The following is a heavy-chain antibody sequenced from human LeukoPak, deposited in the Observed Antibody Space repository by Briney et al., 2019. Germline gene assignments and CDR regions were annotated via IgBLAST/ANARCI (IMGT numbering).Heavy chain of an antibody. CDR2: VNRDGSST. Sequence: GGSLRFSCAASGFTFSDYWMHWVRQAPGKGLVWVSRVNRDGSSTSYADSVKGRFTISRDNSRDNLYLQMNSLRADDTAVYYCARAGVGSLRAFDHWGQGTPVTVSS. D-gene: IGHD1-26*01. CDR3: ARAGVGSLRAFDH. V-gene: IGHV3-74*01. CDR1: GFTFSDYW. J-gene: IGHJ4*02.